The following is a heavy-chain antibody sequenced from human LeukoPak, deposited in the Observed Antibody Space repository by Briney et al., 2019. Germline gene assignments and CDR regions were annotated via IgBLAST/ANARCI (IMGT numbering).Heavy chain of an antibody. D-gene: IGHD3-16*02. Sequence: GGSLGLSCAASGFTFSSYAMSWVRQAPGKGLEWVSAISGSGGSTYYADSVKGRFTISRDNSKNTLYLQMNSLRAEDTAVYYCAKFQVWGSYRYTNFDYWGQGTLVTVSS. V-gene: IGHV3-23*01. J-gene: IGHJ4*02. CDR3: AKFQVWGSYRYTNFDY. CDR2: ISGSGGST. CDR1: GFTFSSYA.